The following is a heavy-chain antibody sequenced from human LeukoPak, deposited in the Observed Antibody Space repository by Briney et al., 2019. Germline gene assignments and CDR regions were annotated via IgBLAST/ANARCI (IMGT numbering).Heavy chain of an antibody. CDR1: GFTFSSFW. J-gene: IGHJ4*02. CDR2: MKQDGSQK. CDR3: ARGDYFASGSYSDS. Sequence: GGSLRLSCAASGFTFSSFWMSWVRQAPGKGLEWGANMKQDGSQKYYVDSVKGRFTISRDNVQNSLYLQMNSLRAEDTAVYYCARGDYFASGSYSDSWGQGILVTVSS. D-gene: IGHD3-10*01. V-gene: IGHV3-7*01.